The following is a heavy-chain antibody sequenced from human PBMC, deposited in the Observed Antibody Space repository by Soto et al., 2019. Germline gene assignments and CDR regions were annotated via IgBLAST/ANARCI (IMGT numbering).Heavy chain of an antibody. Sequence: SETLSLTCTVSGDSISGYYWTWIRQPPGYGLEWIGYIYSSGSTKYNPSLKSRVLISVDTSKNQFSLRLTSVTAADTAVYYCERALYCSGGRCSFDPWGQGTLVTVSS. CDR2: IYSSGST. CDR1: GDSISGYY. CDR3: ERALYCSGGRCSFDP. J-gene: IGHJ5*02. D-gene: IGHD2-15*01. V-gene: IGHV4-59*01.